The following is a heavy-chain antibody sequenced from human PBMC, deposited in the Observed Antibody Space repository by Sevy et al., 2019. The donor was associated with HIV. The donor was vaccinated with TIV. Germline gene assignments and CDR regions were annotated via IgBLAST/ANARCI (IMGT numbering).Heavy chain of an antibody. Sequence: GASVKVSCKASGYSFTAYYMHWVRQAPGHGLEWMGWINPNSGDTEYAQKFQGRVTMTTDTSINTAYMELSRLRSDETAVFYCARDRMIFGGQGGMDVWGQGTTVTVSS. CDR2: INPNSGDT. CDR1: GYSFTAYY. J-gene: IGHJ6*02. CDR3: ARDRMIFGGQGGMDV. V-gene: IGHV1-2*02. D-gene: IGHD3-3*01.